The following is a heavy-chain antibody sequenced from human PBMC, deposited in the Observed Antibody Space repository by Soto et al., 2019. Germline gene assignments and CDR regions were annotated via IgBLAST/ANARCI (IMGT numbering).Heavy chain of an antibody. CDR3: ARAEYSEWFCPW. V-gene: IGHV1-8*01. D-gene: IGHD3-3*01. Sequence: ASVKVSCKASGYTFTSYDINWVRQATGQGLEWMGWMSPNSGNTGYAQKFQGRVTMTRNTSISTAYMELSSLRSEDTAVYYCARAEYSEWFCPWWGQGTLVTVSS. J-gene: IGHJ4*02. CDR1: GYTFTSYD. CDR2: MSPNSGNT.